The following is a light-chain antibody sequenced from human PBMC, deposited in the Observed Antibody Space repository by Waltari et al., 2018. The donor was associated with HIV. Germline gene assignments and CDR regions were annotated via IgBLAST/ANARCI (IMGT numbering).Light chain of an antibody. J-gene: IGLJ2*01. V-gene: IGLV3-21*04. Sequence: YELTQPPSVSVAPGHTAMLTCGGHNLSSKSVQWYQQKTGQAPVLVIYFDLDRPSGIPERFSGSVSGNTATLTISRVDAGDEADYYCQVWDRSSDQVIFGGGTKLTVL. CDR1: NLSSKS. CDR2: FDL. CDR3: QVWDRSSDQVI.